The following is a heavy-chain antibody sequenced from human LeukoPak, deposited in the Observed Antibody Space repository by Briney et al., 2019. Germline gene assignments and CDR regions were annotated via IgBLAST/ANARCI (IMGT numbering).Heavy chain of an antibody. CDR1: GFTFGDYV. J-gene: IGHJ5*02. D-gene: IGHD3-9*01. CDR3: ARRGILTGYA. CDR2: ISYDGSNK. V-gene: IGHV3-30*04. Sequence: GGTLRLSCTASGFTFGDYVMSWVRQAPGKGLEWVAVISYDGSNKYYADSVKGRFTISRDNAKNSLYLQMNSLRAEDTAVYYCARRGILTGYAWGQGTLVTVSS.